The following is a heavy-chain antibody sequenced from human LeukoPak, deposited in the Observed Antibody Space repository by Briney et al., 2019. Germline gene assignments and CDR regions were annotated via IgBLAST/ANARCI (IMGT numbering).Heavy chain of an antibody. Sequence: PSETLSLTCTVSGDSISSYYWNWIRQPPGKGLEWIGYIYYSGSTNYNPSLKSRVTISVDTSKNQFSLKLSSVTAADTAVYYCARDSSTFQSLGWFDPWGQGTLVTVSS. CDR1: GDSISSYY. D-gene: IGHD2/OR15-2a*01. CDR2: IYYSGST. V-gene: IGHV4-59*01. CDR3: ARDSSTFQSLGWFDP. J-gene: IGHJ5*02.